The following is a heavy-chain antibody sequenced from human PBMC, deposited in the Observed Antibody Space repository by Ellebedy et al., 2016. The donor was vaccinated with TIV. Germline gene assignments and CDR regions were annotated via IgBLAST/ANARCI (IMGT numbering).Heavy chain of an antibody. J-gene: IGHJ6*02. D-gene: IGHD3-3*01. CDR3: AREYYDFWSGYLNYYYGMDV. Sequence: HTGGSLRLSCAASGFTFSSYWMHWVRQAPGKGLVWVSRINSDGSSTSYADSVKGRFTISRDNAKNTPYLQMNSLRAEDTAVYYCAREYYDFWSGYLNYYYGMDVWGQGTTVTVSS. CDR1: GFTFSSYW. CDR2: INSDGSST. V-gene: IGHV3-74*01.